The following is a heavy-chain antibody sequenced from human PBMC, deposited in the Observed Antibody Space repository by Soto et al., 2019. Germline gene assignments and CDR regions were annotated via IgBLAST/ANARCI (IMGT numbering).Heavy chain of an antibody. J-gene: IGHJ6*02. D-gene: IGHD1-1*01. CDR3: ARSLGLEYYYGMDV. Sequence: QVQLVQSGADVKEPGSSVTISCKTFGGSFSTYAINWVRQAPGQGLEWMGGAVPVYGTSTYEQNFQDRVTITADESTRTPDMELRSLTSEDTAVDYGARSLGLEYYYGMDVWGQGTTVTVSS. CDR2: AVPVYGTS. CDR1: GGSFSTYA. V-gene: IGHV1-69*12.